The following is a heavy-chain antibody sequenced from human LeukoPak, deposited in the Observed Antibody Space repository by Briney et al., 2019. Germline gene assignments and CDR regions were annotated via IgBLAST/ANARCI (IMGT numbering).Heavy chain of an antibody. J-gene: IGHJ4*02. D-gene: IGHD6-19*01. Sequence: GGSLRLSCAASGFSFSSYAMSWVRQAPGKGMEWVSAISGSGGSTYYANSVKGRFTISRDNSKNTLYLQMNSLRAEDTAVYYCAKDRSSGWYDYWGQGTLVTVSS. CDR3: AKDRSSGWYDY. V-gene: IGHV3-23*01. CDR2: ISGSGGST. CDR1: GFSFSSYA.